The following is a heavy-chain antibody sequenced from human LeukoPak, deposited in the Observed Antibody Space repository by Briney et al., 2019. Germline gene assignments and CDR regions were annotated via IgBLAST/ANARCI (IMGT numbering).Heavy chain of an antibody. D-gene: IGHD2-15*01. V-gene: IGHV5-51*01. Sequence: GESLKISCKGSGYSFNMYWIGWVRQMPGKGLEWMGIIYPGDSDTRYSPSFQGQVTISADKSISTAYLQWSSLKPSDPAIFYWAGAWSCSGGSCYAENGAQGPLVTVSP. CDR1: GYSFNMYW. J-gene: IGHJ4*02. CDR3: AGAWSCSGGSCYAEN. CDR2: IYPGDSDT.